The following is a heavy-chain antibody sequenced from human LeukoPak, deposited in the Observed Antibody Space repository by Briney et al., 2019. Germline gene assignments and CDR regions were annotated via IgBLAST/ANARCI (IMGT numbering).Heavy chain of an antibody. CDR1: GYTFTSYY. V-gene: IGHV1-46*01. Sequence: ASVKVSCKASGYTFTSYYMHWVRQAPGQGLEWMGIINPSGGRTNHAEKFQGRVTKTRDTSTSTFYMELSSLRSEDTAVYYCARLETLGSSIGDYWGQGTPVTVSS. CDR2: INPSGGRT. J-gene: IGHJ4*02. D-gene: IGHD6-6*01. CDR3: ARLETLGSSIGDY.